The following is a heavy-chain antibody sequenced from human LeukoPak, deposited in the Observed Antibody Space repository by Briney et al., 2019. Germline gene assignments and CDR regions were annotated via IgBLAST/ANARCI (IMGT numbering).Heavy chain of an antibody. D-gene: IGHD3-22*01. CDR1: GGSISSGDYY. J-gene: IGHJ4*02. CDR2: IYYSGST. CDR3: ARTYISYYDSSGYYYPNFDY. Sequence: SETLSLTCTVSGGSISSGDYYWSWIRQPPGKGLEWIGYIYYSGSTYYNPSLKSRVTISVDTSKNQFSLKLSSVTAADTAVYYCARTYISYYDSSGYYYPNFDYWGQGTLVTVSS. V-gene: IGHV4-30-4*01.